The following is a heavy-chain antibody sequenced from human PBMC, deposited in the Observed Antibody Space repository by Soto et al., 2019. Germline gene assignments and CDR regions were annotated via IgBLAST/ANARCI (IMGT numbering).Heavy chain of an antibody. Sequence: PGESLKISCQVSGYRFTSYWLTWVRQVPGKGLECLGRIEPRDSYTNYSPSFQGHVTISVDKSINTAYLQWNSLKASDTAIYYCARVGATTLHYFDSSGQGALVTVSS. CDR1: GYRFTSYW. V-gene: IGHV5-10-1*01. CDR3: ARVGATTLHYFDS. CDR2: IEPRDSYT. D-gene: IGHD1-26*01. J-gene: IGHJ4*02.